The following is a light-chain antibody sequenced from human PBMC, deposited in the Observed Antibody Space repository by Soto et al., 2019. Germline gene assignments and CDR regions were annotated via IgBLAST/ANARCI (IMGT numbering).Light chain of an antibody. CDR2: DVS. CDR3: SSYAGSYTYYV. Sequence: QSVLTQPRSVSGSPGQSVTISCTGTSSDVGGYNYVSWYQQHPGKAPKLMIYDVSKRPSGVPDRFSGSKSGNTASLTISGLQAEDEADYFCSSYAGSYTYYVFGTGT. V-gene: IGLV2-11*01. J-gene: IGLJ1*01. CDR1: SSDVGGYNY.